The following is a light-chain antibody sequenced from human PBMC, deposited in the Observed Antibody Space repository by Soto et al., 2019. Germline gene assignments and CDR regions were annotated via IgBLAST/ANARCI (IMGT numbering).Light chain of an antibody. CDR2: WAS. J-gene: IGKJ1*01. Sequence: DIVMTQSPDSLAVSLGERATINCKSSQSVLYSSNNKNYLAWYQQKPGQPPKALIYWASTRESGVPDRFSGSGFGTEFSLTISSLQPDDSGSYYCQHLRTFGQGTKVDIK. CDR1: QSVLYSSNNKNY. CDR3: QHLRT. V-gene: IGKV4-1*01.